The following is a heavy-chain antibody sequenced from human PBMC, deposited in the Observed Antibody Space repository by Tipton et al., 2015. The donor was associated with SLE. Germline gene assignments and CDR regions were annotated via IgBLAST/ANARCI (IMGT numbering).Heavy chain of an antibody. CDR1: GGSISTSY. CDR3: ARLTYYHDSRGAFDI. CDR2: IYYRGST. V-gene: IGHV4-59*01. D-gene: IGHD3-22*01. Sequence: TLSLTCTVSGGSISTSYWSWIRQSPGKGLEWIAYIYYRGSTNYNPSLKSRVTISVDTSKNQFSLQLSSVTAADTAVYYCARLTYYHDSRGAFDIWGQGTMVTVSS. J-gene: IGHJ3*02.